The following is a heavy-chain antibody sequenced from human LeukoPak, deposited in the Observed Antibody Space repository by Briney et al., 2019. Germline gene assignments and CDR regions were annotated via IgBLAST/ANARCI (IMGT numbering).Heavy chain of an antibody. Sequence: PGGSLRLSCAASGLTFRNYAMHWVRQAPGRGLAWVACIRNLGRSEYYADSVKGRFTITRDNAQNSLYLQMNSLRAEDTAVYYCARDVRGASYYYYYMDVWGKGTTVTISS. CDR3: ARDVRGASYYYYYMDV. V-gene: IGHV3-30*02. D-gene: IGHD3-10*01. CDR1: GLTFRNYA. CDR2: IRNLGRSE. J-gene: IGHJ6*03.